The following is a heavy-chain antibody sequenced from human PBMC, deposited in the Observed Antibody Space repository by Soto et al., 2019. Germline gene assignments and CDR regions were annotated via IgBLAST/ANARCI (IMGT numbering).Heavy chain of an antibody. CDR1: GGSISSYY. Sequence: SETLSLTCTVSGGSISSYYWSWIRQPPGKGLEWIGYIYYSGSTNYNPSLKSRVTISVDTSKNQFSLKLSSVTAADTAVYYCARHGGSGWYPAYFQHWGQGTLVTVSS. V-gene: IGHV4-59*08. J-gene: IGHJ1*01. CDR3: ARHGGSGWYPAYFQH. D-gene: IGHD6-19*01. CDR2: IYYSGST.